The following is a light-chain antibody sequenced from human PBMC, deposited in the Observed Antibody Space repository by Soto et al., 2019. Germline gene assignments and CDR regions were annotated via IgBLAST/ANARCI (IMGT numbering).Light chain of an antibody. CDR1: QSISTW. CDR3: QQYYIRHYT. CDR2: DAS. J-gene: IGKJ2*01. Sequence: DSQMTQSPSTLSASVGDRVTITCLASQSISTWLAWYQQKPGKAPKLLIYDASNLESGVPSRFSGSGSGAEFTLTISSLQPDDFASYDCQQYYIRHYTFGQGTKLEIK. V-gene: IGKV1-5*01.